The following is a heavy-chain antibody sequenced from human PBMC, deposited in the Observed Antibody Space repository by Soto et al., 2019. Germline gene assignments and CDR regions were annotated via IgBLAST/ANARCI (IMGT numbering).Heavy chain of an antibody. CDR2: IIPIFGTA. V-gene: IGHV1-69*12. J-gene: IGHJ6*02. CDR3: ATPVWRRAYYYGMDV. Sequence: QVQLVQSGAEVKKPGSSVKVSCKASGGTFSSYAISWVRQAPGQGLEWMGGIIPIFGTANYAQKFQGRVTITEDESKSTGQMELTSLRSEDTDVYYCATPVWRRAYYYGMDVWGQGTTVTVSS. CDR1: GGTFSSYA. D-gene: IGHD2-21*01.